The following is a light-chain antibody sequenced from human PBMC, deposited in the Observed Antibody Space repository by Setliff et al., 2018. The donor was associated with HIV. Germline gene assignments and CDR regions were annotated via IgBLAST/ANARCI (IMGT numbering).Light chain of an antibody. CDR3: SSYTSSSTDV. V-gene: IGLV2-14*01. CDR1: SSDVGTYNA. J-gene: IGLJ1*01. CDR2: DVS. Sequence: QSVLTQPASVAGSPGQSITSSCTGTSSDVGTYNAVYLYQQHPGKATKLIIYDVSTRPSGVSNRFSGPKSCNTASLTISGLQTEDEADYYCSSYTSSSTDVFGSGTKVTVL.